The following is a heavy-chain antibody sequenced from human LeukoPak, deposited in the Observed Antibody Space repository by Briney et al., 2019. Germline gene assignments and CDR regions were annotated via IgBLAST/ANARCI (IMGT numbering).Heavy chain of an antibody. CDR1: GGTFSSYA. CDR3: AREDMITFGGVID. Sequence: WASVEVSXKASGGTFSSYAISWVRQAPGQGLEWMGRIIPIFGTANYAQKFQGRVTITTDESTSTAYMELSSLRSEDTAVYYCAREDMITFGGVIDWGQGTLVTVSS. D-gene: IGHD3-16*02. V-gene: IGHV1-69*05. J-gene: IGHJ4*02. CDR2: IIPIFGTA.